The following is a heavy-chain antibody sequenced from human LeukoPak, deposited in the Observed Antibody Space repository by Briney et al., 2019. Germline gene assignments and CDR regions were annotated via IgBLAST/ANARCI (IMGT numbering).Heavy chain of an antibody. CDR3: ARQGIVVVVAAQFDY. D-gene: IGHD2-15*01. V-gene: IGHV4-39*01. J-gene: IGHJ4*02. CDR2: IYYSGST. Sequence: SETLSLTCTVPGGSISSSSYYWGWIRQPPGKGLEWIGGIYYSGSTYYNPSLKSRVTISVDTSKNQFSLKLSSVTAADTAVYYCARQGIVVVVAAQFDYWGQGTLVTVSS. CDR1: GGSISSSSYY.